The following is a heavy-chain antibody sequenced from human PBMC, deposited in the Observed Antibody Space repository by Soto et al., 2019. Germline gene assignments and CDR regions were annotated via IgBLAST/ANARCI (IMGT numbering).Heavy chain of an antibody. Sequence: PSETLSLTCSVSGGSMSSYYCTLIRHPAGKGLEWIGRVYSSGGTHYNSSLKSRVTISLDTSKNQFSLRLISVTAADTAVYYCARGQRFSDWFDPWGQGTLVTVSS. CDR2: VYSSGGT. CDR1: GGSMSSYY. CDR3: ARGQRFSDWFDP. D-gene: IGHD3-3*01. V-gene: IGHV4-4*07. J-gene: IGHJ5*02.